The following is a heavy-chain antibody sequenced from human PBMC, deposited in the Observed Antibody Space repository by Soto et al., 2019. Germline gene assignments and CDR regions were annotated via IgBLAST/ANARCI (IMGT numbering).Heavy chain of an antibody. CDR3: ARDAGYSSGWLTYYYYGMDV. Sequence: GGSLRLSCAASGFTFSSYAMSWVRQAPGKGLEWVSAISDDGGSTYYADSVKGRFTISRDNSKNTLYLQMNSLRAEDTAVYYCARDAGYSSGWLTYYYYGMDVWGQGTTVTVSS. D-gene: IGHD6-19*01. V-gene: IGHV3-23*01. CDR2: ISDDGGST. J-gene: IGHJ6*02. CDR1: GFTFSSYA.